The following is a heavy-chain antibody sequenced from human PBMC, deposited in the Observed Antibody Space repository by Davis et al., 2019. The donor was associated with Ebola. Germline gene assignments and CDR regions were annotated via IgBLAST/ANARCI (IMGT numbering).Heavy chain of an antibody. CDR1: GFTFSSYA. Sequence: SLKISCAASGFTFSSYAMHWVRQAPGKGLEWVAVISYDGSNKYYADSVKGRFTISRDNSKNTLYLQMNSLRAEDTAVYYCARASIGYSSGWYVEYFQHWGQGTLVTVSS. CDR3: ARASIGYSSGWYVEYFQH. D-gene: IGHD6-19*01. CDR2: ISYDGSNK. J-gene: IGHJ1*01. V-gene: IGHV3-30-3*01.